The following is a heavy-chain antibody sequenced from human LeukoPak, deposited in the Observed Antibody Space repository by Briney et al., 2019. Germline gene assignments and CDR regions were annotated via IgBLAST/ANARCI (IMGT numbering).Heavy chain of an antibody. CDR3: AKVREPYGSGSYYTQYYFDY. Sequence: GGSLRLSCAASGFTFSSYGMHWVRQAPGKGLEWVSAISGSGGSTYYADSVKGRFTISRDNSKNTLYLQMNSLRAEDTAVYYCAKVREPYGSGSYYTQYYFDYWGQGTLVTVSS. CDR2: ISGSGGST. J-gene: IGHJ4*02. D-gene: IGHD3-10*01. CDR1: GFTFSSYG. V-gene: IGHV3-23*01.